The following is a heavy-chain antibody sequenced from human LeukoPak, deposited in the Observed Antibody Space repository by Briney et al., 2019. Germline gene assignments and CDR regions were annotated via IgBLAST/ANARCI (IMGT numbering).Heavy chain of an antibody. CDR1: GFTFSSYS. D-gene: IGHD2-2*02. Sequence: PGGSLRLSCAASGFTFSSYSMNWVRQAPGKGLEWVSYISSSSSTIYYADSVKGRFTISRDNAKNSLYLQMNSLRAEDTVVYYCARNEWAVVVPAAIGWGQGTLVTVSS. J-gene: IGHJ4*02. CDR2: ISSSSSTI. CDR3: ARNEWAVVVPAAIG. V-gene: IGHV3-48*01.